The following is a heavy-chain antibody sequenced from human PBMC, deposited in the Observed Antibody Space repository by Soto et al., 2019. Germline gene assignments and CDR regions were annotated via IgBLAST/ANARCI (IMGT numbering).Heavy chain of an antibody. CDR1: GYTFTNYG. V-gene: IGHV1-18*01. D-gene: IGHD2-2*01. CDR2: ISAYNGNT. J-gene: IGHJ5*02. Sequence: ASVKVSCKASGYTFTNYGISWVRQAPGQGLEWMGWISAYNGNTNYAQKLQGRVTMTTDTSTSTAYMELRSLRSDDTAVYYCARDWCSSTSCYRHNWFDPWGQGTLVTVSS. CDR3: ARDWCSSTSCYRHNWFDP.